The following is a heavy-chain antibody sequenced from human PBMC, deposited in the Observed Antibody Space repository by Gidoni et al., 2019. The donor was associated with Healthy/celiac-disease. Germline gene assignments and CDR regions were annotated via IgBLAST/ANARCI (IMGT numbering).Heavy chain of an antibody. CDR2: ISGSGGST. D-gene: IGHD3-22*01. V-gene: IGHV3-23*01. CDR3: AKAGRYYYDSSGYQDNGMDV. J-gene: IGHJ6*02. CDR1: GFPFSSSV. Sequence: EVQLLESGGGLVQPGGSLRLSCAASGFPFSSSVMGWVRQAPGKGLEWGSAISGSGGSTYYADSVKGRFTISRDNSKNTLYLQMNSLRAEDTAVYYCAKAGRYYYDSSGYQDNGMDVWGQGTTVTVSS.